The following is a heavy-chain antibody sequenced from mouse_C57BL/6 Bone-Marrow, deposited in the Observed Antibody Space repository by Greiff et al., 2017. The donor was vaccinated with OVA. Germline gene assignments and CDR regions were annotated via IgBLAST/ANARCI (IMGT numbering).Heavy chain of an antibody. CDR3: ARHEGRDGYYVWYFDV. CDR1: GYTFTEYT. V-gene: IGHV1-62-2*01. CDR2: FYPGSGSI. J-gene: IGHJ1*03. D-gene: IGHD2-3*01. Sequence: VQLQQSGAELVKPGASVKLSCKASGYTFTEYTIHWVKQRPGQGLEWIGRFYPGSGSIKYNEKFKDKATLTADKYSSTVYMELSRLTSEDSAVYFCARHEGRDGYYVWYFDVWGTGTTVTVSS.